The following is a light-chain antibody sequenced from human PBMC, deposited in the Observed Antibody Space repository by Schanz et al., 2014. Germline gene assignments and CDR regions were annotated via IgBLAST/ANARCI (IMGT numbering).Light chain of an antibody. V-gene: IGLV1-40*01. J-gene: IGLJ3*02. Sequence: QSVLTQPPSVSGDPGQRVTISCTGSSSNIGAAYHVHWYQQLPGTAPKLLIYGNNNRASGVPDRFSGSKSGTSASLAISGLQSEDEADYYCCSYAGSTNLRFGGGTKLTVL. CDR3: CSYAGSTNLR. CDR2: GNN. CDR1: SSNIGAAYH.